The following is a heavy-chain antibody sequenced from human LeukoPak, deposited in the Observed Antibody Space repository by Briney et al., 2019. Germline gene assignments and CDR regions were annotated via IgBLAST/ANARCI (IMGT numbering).Heavy chain of an antibody. Sequence: PSETLSLTCTVSGGSVSSGSYYWSWIRQPPGKGLEWIGYIYASGSTDYNPSLKSRVTISIDTSKSRFSLKLSSVTAADTAIYYCARGSGYDGSRIWGQGTLVTVSS. D-gene: IGHD3-16*01. CDR1: GGSVSSGSYY. J-gene: IGHJ4*02. CDR2: IYASGST. CDR3: ARGSGYDGSRI. V-gene: IGHV4-61*03.